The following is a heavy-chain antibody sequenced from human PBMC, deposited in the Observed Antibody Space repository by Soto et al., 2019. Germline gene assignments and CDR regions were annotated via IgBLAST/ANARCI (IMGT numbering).Heavy chain of an antibody. CDR3: ARDLKVDIVATITGYYYYGMDV. D-gene: IGHD5-12*01. Sequence: QVQLVQSGAEVKKPGASVKVSCKASGYTFTSYGISWVRQAPGQGLEWMGWISAYNGNTNYAQKLQGRVTMTTDTSTSTAYMELRSLRSDDTAVYYCARDLKVDIVATITGYYYYGMDVWGQGTTVTVSS. CDR1: GYTFTSYG. CDR2: ISAYNGNT. V-gene: IGHV1-18*01. J-gene: IGHJ6*02.